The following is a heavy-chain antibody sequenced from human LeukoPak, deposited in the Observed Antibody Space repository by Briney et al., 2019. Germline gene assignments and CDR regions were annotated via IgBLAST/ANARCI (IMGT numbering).Heavy chain of an antibody. Sequence: GASVKVSCKASGYTFTGYYMHWVRQAPGQGLEWMGWINPNSGGTNYAQKFQGRVTMTRDTSISTAYMELSRLRSEDTAVYYCATNTGRGYSYDFDYWGQGTLVTVSS. J-gene: IGHJ4*02. CDR3: ATNTGRGYSYDFDY. V-gene: IGHV1-2*02. CDR1: GYTFTGYY. D-gene: IGHD5-18*01. CDR2: INPNSGGT.